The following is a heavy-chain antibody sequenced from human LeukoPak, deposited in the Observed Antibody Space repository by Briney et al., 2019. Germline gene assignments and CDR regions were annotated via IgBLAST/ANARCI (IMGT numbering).Heavy chain of an antibody. Sequence: ASVKISFKASGYTFTGYYMHWVRQAPGQGREWMGWINPNSGGTNYAQKFQGRVTMTRDTSISTAYMELSRLRSDDTAVYYCASYGEYGIDAFDIWGQGTMVTVSS. CDR3: ASYGEYGIDAFDI. CDR1: GYTFTGYY. V-gene: IGHV1-2*02. J-gene: IGHJ3*02. CDR2: INPNSGGT. D-gene: IGHD4-17*01.